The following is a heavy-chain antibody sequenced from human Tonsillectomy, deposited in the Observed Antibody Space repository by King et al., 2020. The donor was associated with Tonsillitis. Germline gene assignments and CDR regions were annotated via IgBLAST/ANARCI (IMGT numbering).Heavy chain of an antibody. CDR1: VFTFSSYA. D-gene: IGHD3-10*01. CDR3: AKAPVGFGELLYSFDY. J-gene: IGHJ4*02. CDR2: ISGSGGST. V-gene: IGHV3-23*04. Sequence: VQLVESGGGLVQPGGSLRLSCAASVFTFSSYAMSWVRQAPGKGLEWVSAISGSGGSTYYADSVKGRFTISRDNSKNTLYLQMNSLRAEDTAVYYCAKAPVGFGELLYSFDYWGQGTLAT.